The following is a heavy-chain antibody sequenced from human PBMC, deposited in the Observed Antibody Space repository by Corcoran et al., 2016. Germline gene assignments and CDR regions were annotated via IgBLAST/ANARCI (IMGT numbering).Heavy chain of an antibody. V-gene: IGHV4-34*01. CDR1: GGSFSGYY. J-gene: IGHJ4*02. CDR2: INHSGST. CDR3: ARGLEIEERGGYYFDY. Sequence: QVQLQQWGAGLLKPSETLSLTCAVYGGSFSGYYWSWIRQPPGKGLEWIGEINHSGSTNYNPSLKSRVTISVDTSKNQFSLKLSSVTAADTAVYYCARGLEIEERGGYYFDYWGQGTLVTVSS. D-gene: IGHD3-3*01.